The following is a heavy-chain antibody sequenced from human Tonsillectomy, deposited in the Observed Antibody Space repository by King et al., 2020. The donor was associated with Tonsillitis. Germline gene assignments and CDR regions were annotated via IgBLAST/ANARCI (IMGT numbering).Heavy chain of an antibody. CDR2: TYPGDSNT. Sequence: QLVQSGAELKKPGESLRISCKGSGYSFSSYWIAWVRQMPGKGLEWMGITYPGDSNTRYSPSFQGQVTISADKSISTAYLQWSSLNDSYSVMYYCARLRDEGFGRVHRGDSACWGQGPLVNVSA. D-gene: IGHD3-16*01. CDR1: GYSFSSYW. J-gene: IGHJ4*02. CDR3: ARLRDEGFGRVHRGDSAC. V-gene: IGHV5-51*01.